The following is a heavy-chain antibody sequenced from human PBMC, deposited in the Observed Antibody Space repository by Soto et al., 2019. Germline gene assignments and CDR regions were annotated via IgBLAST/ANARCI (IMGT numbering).Heavy chain of an antibody. Sequence: QEQLVESGGGVVQPGRSLRLSCAASGFNFGSFGMHWVRQAPGKGLEWVAFIWYDGSNKYYADSVKGRFTVSRDNSKNRLSLQMNSLRAEDTAVYYCARGRSVGGWTFDPWGKGIPVTVSS. V-gene: IGHV3-33*01. CDR1: GFNFGSFG. J-gene: IGHJ5*02. CDR3: ARGRSVGGWTFDP. CDR2: IWYDGSNK. D-gene: IGHD6-19*01.